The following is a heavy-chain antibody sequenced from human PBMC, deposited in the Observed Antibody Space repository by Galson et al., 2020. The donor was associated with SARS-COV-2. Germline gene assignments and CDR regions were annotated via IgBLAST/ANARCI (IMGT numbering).Heavy chain of an antibody. D-gene: IGHD6-6*01. J-gene: IGHJ6*03. CDR1: GFTFSSFS. Sequence: GESLKISCAASGFTFSSFSMNWVRQAPGKGLEWVSSISGSSSYIYYADSLKGRFTISRDNAKNSLYLQMNSLRVEDTAVYYCASSPLEYDLYYYMDVWGKGTTVTVSS. V-gene: IGHV3-21*01. CDR3: ASSPLEYDLYYYMDV. CDR2: ISGSSSYI.